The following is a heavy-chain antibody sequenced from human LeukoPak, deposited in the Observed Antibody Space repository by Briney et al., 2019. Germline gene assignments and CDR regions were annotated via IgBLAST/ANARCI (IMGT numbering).Heavy chain of an antibody. CDR3: ARGMGSSSSSIDY. J-gene: IGHJ4*02. Sequence: GGSLRLSCSASGFTFSSYAMFWVRLAPGQGLDYVSGISSNGGSTYYADSVMGRFTISRDNSKNTLYLQMSSLRAEDTAVYYCARGMGSSSSSIDYWGQGTLVTVSS. D-gene: IGHD6-13*01. CDR2: ISSNGGST. CDR1: GFTFSSYA. V-gene: IGHV3-64D*06.